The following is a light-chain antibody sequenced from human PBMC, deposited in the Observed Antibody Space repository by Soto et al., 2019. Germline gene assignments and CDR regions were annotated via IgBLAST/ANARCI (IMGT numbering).Light chain of an antibody. Sequence: SALTQTASVSGSPGQSITLSCTGTTADVGGYNYVSWYQQHPGKAPKLMIYDVTNRPSGVSNRFSGSKSGITASLTISGLQAEDEADYYRSSYASPRTVLFGGGTKVTAL. CDR2: DVT. V-gene: IGLV2-14*01. CDR3: SSYASPRTVL. CDR1: TADVGGYNY. J-gene: IGLJ2*01.